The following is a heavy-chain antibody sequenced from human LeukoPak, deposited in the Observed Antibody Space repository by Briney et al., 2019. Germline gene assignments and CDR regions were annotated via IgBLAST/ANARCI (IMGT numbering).Heavy chain of an antibody. D-gene: IGHD3-22*01. J-gene: IGHJ4*02. CDR1: GFTFSSYG. Sequence: GRSLRLSCAASGFTFSSYGMHWVRQAPGKGLEWVAVIWYDGSNKYYADSVKGRFTISRDNSKNTLYLQMNSLRAEDTAVYYCARDPYYYDSSGYSPAFDYWGQGTLVTVSS. V-gene: IGHV3-33*01. CDR2: IWYDGSNK. CDR3: ARDPYYYDSSGYSPAFDY.